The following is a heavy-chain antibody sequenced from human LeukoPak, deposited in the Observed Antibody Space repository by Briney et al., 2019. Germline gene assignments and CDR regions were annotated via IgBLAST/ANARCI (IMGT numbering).Heavy chain of an antibody. CDR2: INPDGSER. CDR1: GFSFSSYY. Sequence: GGSLRLSCAASGFSFSSYYMSWVRQAPGKGLEWVALINPDGSERYYVDSVKGRFTISRDNARNSLYLQMDSLRDDDTAMYFCTRDLAAVPGPRMDVWGQGTTVTVSS. V-gene: IGHV3-7*03. J-gene: IGHJ6*02. CDR3: TRDLAAVPGPRMDV. D-gene: IGHD6-19*01.